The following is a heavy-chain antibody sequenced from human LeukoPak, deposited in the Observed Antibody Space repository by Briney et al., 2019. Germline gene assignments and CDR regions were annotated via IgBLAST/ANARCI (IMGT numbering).Heavy chain of an antibody. CDR2: IKQDGSEK. V-gene: IGHV3-7*01. CDR3: AGDASDSNSHGTTATRPFQY. D-gene: IGHD1/OR15-1a*01. Sequence: PGGSLRLSCAASGFTFSSYWMSWVRQVPGEGLEWVANIKQDGSEKYYVDSVKGRFTISRDNAKNSLYLQMNSLRAEDTAVYYCAGDASDSNSHGTTATRPFQYWGQGTLVAVSS. J-gene: IGHJ1*01. CDR1: GFTFSSYW.